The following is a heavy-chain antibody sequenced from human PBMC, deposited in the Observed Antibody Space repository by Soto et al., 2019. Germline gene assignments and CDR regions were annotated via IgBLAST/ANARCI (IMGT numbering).Heavy chain of an antibody. Sequence: QITLKESGPTLVKPTQTLTLTCTFSGFSLSTSGVGVGWIRQPPGKALEWLALIYWDDDKRYSPSLKSRLTITKDTSKNQVVLTMTNMDPVDTATYYCARTPRSYYYYGMDVWGQGTTVTVSS. CDR2: IYWDDDK. CDR1: GFSLSTSGVG. J-gene: IGHJ6*02. V-gene: IGHV2-5*02. CDR3: ARTPRSYYYYGMDV.